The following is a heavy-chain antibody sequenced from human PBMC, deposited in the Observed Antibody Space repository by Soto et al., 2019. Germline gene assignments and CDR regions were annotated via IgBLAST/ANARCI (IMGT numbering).Heavy chain of an antibody. D-gene: IGHD1-26*01. Sequence: QVQLVESGGGVVQPGRSLRLSCSASGFKFSNYGFHWVRQAPGKGLEWVAAIWPDGNIEHYLDAVKGRFTISRDNSNNTLSLQMNSLSPDDTAIYHCARAGIVAITQLGWFDPWGQGTLVLVSS. J-gene: IGHJ5*02. CDR3: ARAGIVAITQLGWFDP. CDR2: IWPDGNIE. V-gene: IGHV3-33*01. CDR1: GFKFSNYG.